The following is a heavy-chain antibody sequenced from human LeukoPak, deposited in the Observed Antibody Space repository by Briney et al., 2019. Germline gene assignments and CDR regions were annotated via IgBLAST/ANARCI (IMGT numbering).Heavy chain of an antibody. CDR2: ISYDGSNK. J-gene: IGHJ4*02. CDR1: GLTFSSEA. CDR3: ARGRDYYDSPELAYFDY. V-gene: IGHV3-30*04. D-gene: IGHD3-22*01. Sequence: RSLRLSCKTSGLTFSSEAMYRFRQAQGKRMEWVAVISYDGSNKYYADSVKGRFTISRDNSKNTLYLQMNSLRAEDTAVYYCARGRDYYDSPELAYFDYWGQGTLVTVSS.